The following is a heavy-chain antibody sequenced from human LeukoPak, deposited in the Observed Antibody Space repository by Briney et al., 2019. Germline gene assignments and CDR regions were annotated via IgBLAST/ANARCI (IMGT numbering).Heavy chain of an antibody. V-gene: IGHV3-48*04. D-gene: IGHD2-15*01. CDR1: GFTFSSYS. Sequence: GGSLRHTCAASGFTFSSYSMNWVRQAPGKGLEWVSSISRSGSTKYYADSVKGRFTISRDNAKNSLFLQMNSLSAEDTAVYYCARVLRYCSGGNCYSGGLGYMDVWGKGTTVTVSS. J-gene: IGHJ6*03. CDR3: ARVLRYCSGGNCYSGGLGYMDV. CDR2: ISRSGSTK.